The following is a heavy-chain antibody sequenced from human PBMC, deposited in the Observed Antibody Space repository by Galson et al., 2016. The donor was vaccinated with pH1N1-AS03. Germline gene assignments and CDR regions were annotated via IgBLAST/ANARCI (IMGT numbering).Heavy chain of an antibody. V-gene: IGHV3-7*01. D-gene: IGHD1-26*01. J-gene: IGHJ4*02. CDR1: GFTLSTYW. CDR2: GKQDGSEK. Sequence: SLRLSCAASGFTLSTYWMNWVRPVPGKGLEWISNGKQDGSEKPYVGSVRGRFTISTDNAKNSLYLQMNTLTVDDTARYYRATSGSYRFDYWGQGALVTVSS. CDR3: ATSGSYRFDY.